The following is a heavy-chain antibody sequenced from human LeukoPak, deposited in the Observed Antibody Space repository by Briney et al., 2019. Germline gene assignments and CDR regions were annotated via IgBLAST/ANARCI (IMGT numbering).Heavy chain of an antibody. J-gene: IGHJ6*03. D-gene: IGHD1-7*01. V-gene: IGHV3-48*04. CDR2: ISSSGSSI. Sequence: GGSLRLSCAASGFTFNSYSMNWVRQAPGKGLEWVSYISSSGSSIYYADSVKGRSTISRDNAENSLNLQMNSLRAEDTAVYYCARGDNWNSYYYYYMDVWGKGTTVTVFS. CDR3: ARGDNWNSYYYYYMDV. CDR1: GFTFNSYS.